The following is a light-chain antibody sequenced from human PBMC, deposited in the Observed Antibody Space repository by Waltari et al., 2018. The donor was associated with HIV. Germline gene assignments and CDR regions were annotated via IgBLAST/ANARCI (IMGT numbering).Light chain of an antibody. CDR3: QVWDSSSDLWV. CDR1: RIGGKS. CDR2: DDS. V-gene: IGLV3-21*04. J-gene: IGLJ3*02. Sequence: SYVLTQPPSVSVAPGKTARITCGGNRIGGKSVHWYHQKPGQAPVLVIYDDSDRPSGIPVRFSGSKSENTVTLTISRVEACDEADFYCQVWDSSSDLWVFGGGTKLTVL.